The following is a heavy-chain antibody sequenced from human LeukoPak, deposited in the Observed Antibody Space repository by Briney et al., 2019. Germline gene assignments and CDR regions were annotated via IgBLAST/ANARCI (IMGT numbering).Heavy chain of an antibody. CDR3: AKDLGPEHAFDI. V-gene: IGHV3-23*01. CDR1: GFTFISYA. Sequence: GGSLRLSCAASGFTFISYAMSWVRQAPGKGLEGVSAISGSGGSTYYADSVKGRFTISRDNSKNTLYLQMNSLRAEDTAVYYCAKDLGPEHAFDIWGQGTMVTVSS. CDR2: ISGSGGST. J-gene: IGHJ3*02.